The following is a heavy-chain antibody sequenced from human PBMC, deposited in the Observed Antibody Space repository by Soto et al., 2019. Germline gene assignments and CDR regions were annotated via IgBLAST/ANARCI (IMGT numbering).Heavy chain of an antibody. CDR1: GFTFSSYG. J-gene: IGHJ4*02. Sequence: GGSLRLSCAASGFTFSSYGMHWVRQAPGKGLEWVAVIWYDGSNKYYADSVKGRFTISRDNSKNTLYLQMNSLRAEDTAVYYCARDPHPYSSGWSTPHGDYWGQGTLVTVSS. CDR3: ARDPHPYSSGWSTPHGDY. CDR2: IWYDGSNK. D-gene: IGHD6-19*01. V-gene: IGHV3-33*01.